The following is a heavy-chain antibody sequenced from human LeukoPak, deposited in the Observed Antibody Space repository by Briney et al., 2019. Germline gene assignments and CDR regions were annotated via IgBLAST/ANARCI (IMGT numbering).Heavy chain of an antibody. CDR2: IYYSGST. J-gene: IGHJ5*02. Sequence: PSQTLSLTCTVSGGSISSGSYYWSWIRQPAGKGLEWIGYIYYSGSTYYNPSLKSRVTISVDTSKNQFSLKLSSVTVADTAVYYCARDGYDFWSGPNWFDPWGQGTLVTVSS. V-gene: IGHV4-30-4*08. CDR3: ARDGYDFWSGPNWFDP. CDR1: GGSISSGSYY. D-gene: IGHD3-3*01.